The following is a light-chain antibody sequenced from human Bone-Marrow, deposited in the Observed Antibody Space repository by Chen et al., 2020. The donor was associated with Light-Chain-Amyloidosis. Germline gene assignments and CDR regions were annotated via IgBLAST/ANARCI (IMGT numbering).Light chain of an antibody. Sequence: SYELTQPPSVSVSPGQTARITCSGDDLPTQYAYWYQQKPGQAPVLVRHRDTERPSGISARVSGSSSGTTATLTISGVQAEDEADYHCQSADSSGTYEVIFGGGTKLTVL. CDR2: RDT. J-gene: IGLJ2*01. V-gene: IGLV3-25*03. CDR1: DLPTQY. CDR3: QSADSSGTYEVI.